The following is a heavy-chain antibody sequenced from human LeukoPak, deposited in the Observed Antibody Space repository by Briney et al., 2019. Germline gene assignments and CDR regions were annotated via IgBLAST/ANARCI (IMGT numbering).Heavy chain of an antibody. J-gene: IGHJ6*02. Sequence: GGSLRLSCAASEFTFNTYAMSWVRQAPGKGLEWVSSISGSGGNTYYADSVKGRFTISRDNSKNTLYLQMNSLRAEDTAVYYCAKSAGTALYYNMDVWGQGTTVTVSS. CDR1: EFTFNTYA. CDR3: AKSAGTALYYNMDV. D-gene: IGHD1-7*01. CDR2: ISGSGGNT. V-gene: IGHV3-23*01.